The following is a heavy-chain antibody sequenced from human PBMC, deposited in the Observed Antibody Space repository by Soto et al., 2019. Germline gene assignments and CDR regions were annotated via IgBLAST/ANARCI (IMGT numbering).Heavy chain of an antibody. CDR2: IKRKTDGGTT. CDR1: GFTFSNAW. J-gene: IGHJ4*02. CDR3: TTDLDRVGLKAAAGTGTG. D-gene: IGHD6-13*01. V-gene: IGHV3-15*07. Sequence: GGSLRLSCAASGFTFSNAWMNWVRQAPGKGLEWVGRIKRKTDGGTTDYAAPVKGIFTISRDDSKNTLYLQLNSLKIEDTAVYYCTTDLDRVGLKAAAGTGTGWGPGTLVTVSS.